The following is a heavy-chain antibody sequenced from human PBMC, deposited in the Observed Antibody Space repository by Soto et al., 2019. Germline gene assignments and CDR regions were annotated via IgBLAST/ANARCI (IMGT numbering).Heavy chain of an antibody. D-gene: IGHD2-15*01. CDR2: IYYSGSA. V-gene: IGHV4-59*01. Sequence: LSLTCTVSGGSISRYYWSLIRQPPGKGLEWIGYIYYSGSANYNPSLKSRVTISVDTSKNQFSLKLSSVTAADTAVYYCAREVVYYFDYWGQGTLVTVSS. J-gene: IGHJ4*02. CDR1: GGSISRYY. CDR3: AREVVYYFDY.